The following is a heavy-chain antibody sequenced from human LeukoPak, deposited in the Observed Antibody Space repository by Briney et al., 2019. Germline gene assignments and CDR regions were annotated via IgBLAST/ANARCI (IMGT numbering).Heavy chain of an antibody. D-gene: IGHD5-18*01. CDR3: VRGPHVDVDTAMDPVDY. CDR1: GYTFTSYD. CDR2: MNPNSGNT. V-gene: IGHV1-8*01. Sequence: ASVKVSCKASGYTFTSYDINWVRQATGQGLEWMGWMNPNSGNTGYAQKFQGRVTMTRNTSISTAYMELSSLRSEDTAVYYCVRGPHVDVDTAMDPVDYWGQGTLVTVSS. J-gene: IGHJ4*02.